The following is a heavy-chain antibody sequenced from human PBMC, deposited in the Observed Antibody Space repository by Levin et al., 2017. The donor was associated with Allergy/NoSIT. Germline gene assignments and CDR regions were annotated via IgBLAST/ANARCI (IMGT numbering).Heavy chain of an antibody. Sequence: SETLSLTCTVSGDSINNFYWSWIRRSPGKGLEWIGFIYSSGSTHYNPYLQSRLSMSVDTSNNQLSLNLTSVTAADTALYYCAREGGPGCYYDDWGQGILVTVSS. D-gene: IGHD3-10*01. CDR1: GDSINNFY. CDR2: IYSSGST. CDR3: AREGGPGCYYDD. V-gene: IGHV4-59*01. J-gene: IGHJ4*02.